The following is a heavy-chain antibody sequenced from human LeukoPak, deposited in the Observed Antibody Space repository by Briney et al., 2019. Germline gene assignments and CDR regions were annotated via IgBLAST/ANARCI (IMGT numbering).Heavy chain of an antibody. V-gene: IGHV3-30-3*01. CDR3: ARETLYCSSTSCSRAIDY. CDR1: GFTFSSYA. J-gene: IGHJ4*02. CDR2: ISYDGSNK. D-gene: IGHD2-2*01. Sequence: PGGSLSLSCAASGFTFSSYAMHWVRQAPGKGLEWVAVISYDGSNKYYADSVKGRFTISRDNSKNTLYLQMNSLRAEDTAVYYCARETLYCSSTSCSRAIDYWGQGTLVTVSS.